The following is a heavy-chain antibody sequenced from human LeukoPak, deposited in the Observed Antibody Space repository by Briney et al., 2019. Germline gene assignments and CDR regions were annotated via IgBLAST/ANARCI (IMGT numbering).Heavy chain of an antibody. CDR1: GFTFSSNA. CDR2: ISWNSGSI. V-gene: IGHV3-9*01. CDR3: AKDLSPGLAAAGDY. J-gene: IGHJ4*02. Sequence: PGGSLRLSCAASGFTFSSNAMHWVRQAPGKGLEWVSGISWNSGSIGYADTVKGRFTISRDNAKNSLYLQMNSLRAEDTALYYCAKDLSPGLAAAGDYWGQGTLVTVSS. D-gene: IGHD6-13*01.